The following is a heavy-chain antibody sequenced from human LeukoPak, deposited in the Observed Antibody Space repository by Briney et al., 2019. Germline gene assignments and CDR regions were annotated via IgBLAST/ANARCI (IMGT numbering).Heavy chain of an antibody. CDR3: AKDKGLRLFDI. D-gene: IGHD6-25*01. CDR2: ISGSGTST. J-gene: IGHJ3*02. V-gene: IGHV3-23*01. CDR1: GFTFTNYA. Sequence: PGGSLRLSCAASGFTFTNYAMSWVRQAPGKGLEWVSAISGSGTSTYYADSVKGRFTISRDNSKSTLYLQMNSLRAEDTAVYYCAKDKGLRLFDIWGQGTMVTVSS.